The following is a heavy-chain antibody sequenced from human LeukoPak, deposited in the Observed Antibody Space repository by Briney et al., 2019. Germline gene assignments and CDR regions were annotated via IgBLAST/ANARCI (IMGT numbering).Heavy chain of an antibody. Sequence: PSETLSLTCTVSGDSVNNNHYYRAWIRQPPGKGLEWIGSIYYSGTTYYNPSLGSRVTMSVDTSENQLSLKLTSVSAADTALYYCARNSPVYWNFDLWGRGTLVSVSS. D-gene: IGHD2/OR15-2a*01. CDR1: GDSVNNNHYY. J-gene: IGHJ2*01. CDR2: IYYSGTT. CDR3: ARNSPVYWNFDL. V-gene: IGHV4-39*01.